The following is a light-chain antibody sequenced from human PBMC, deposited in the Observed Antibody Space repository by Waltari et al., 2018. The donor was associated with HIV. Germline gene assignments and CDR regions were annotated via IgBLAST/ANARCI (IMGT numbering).Light chain of an antibody. CDR1: DSTFGTAY. CDR3: GTWDFSLSAYV. Sequence: QSVFPPPPSVSAAPGQNVPISCSGSDSTFGTAYFSLYPQLPGRAPKVPSYDNIHRPSGIPDRFSGSKSGTSATLGITGLQTGDEADYYCGTWDFSLSAYVFGTGTKVTVL. V-gene: IGLV1-51*01. CDR2: DNI. J-gene: IGLJ1*01.